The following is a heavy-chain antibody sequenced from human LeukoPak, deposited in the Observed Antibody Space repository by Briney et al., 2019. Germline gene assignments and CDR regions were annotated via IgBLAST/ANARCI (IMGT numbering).Heavy chain of an antibody. D-gene: IGHD3-22*01. CDR2: IYYSGST. Sequence: SETLSLTCTVSGGSFSSGSYYWSWIRQPPGKGLEWIGYIYYSGSTNYNPSLKSRVTISVDTSKNQFSLKLSSVTAADTAVYYCARDSYYYDSSGYYHQIDYWGQGTLVTVSS. CDR3: ARDSYYYDSSGYYHQIDY. V-gene: IGHV4-61*01. J-gene: IGHJ4*02. CDR1: GGSFSSGSYY.